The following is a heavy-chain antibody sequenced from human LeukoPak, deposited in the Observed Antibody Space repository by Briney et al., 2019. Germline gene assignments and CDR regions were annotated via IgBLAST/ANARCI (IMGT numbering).Heavy chain of an antibody. CDR1: GYTFTSYD. J-gene: IGHJ6*03. V-gene: IGHV1-2*02. CDR2: INPNSGGT. D-gene: IGHD6-13*01. Sequence: VASVKVSCKASGYTFTSYDINWVRQAPGQGLEWMGWINPNSGGTNYAQKFQGRVTMTRDTSISTAYMELSRLRSDDTAVYYCARTLYSSSSGMDVWGKGTTVTISS. CDR3: ARTLYSSSSGMDV.